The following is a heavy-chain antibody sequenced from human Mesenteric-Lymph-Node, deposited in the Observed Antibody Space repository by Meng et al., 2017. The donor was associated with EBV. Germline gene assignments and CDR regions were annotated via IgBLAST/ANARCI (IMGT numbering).Heavy chain of an antibody. J-gene: IGHJ4*02. CDR1: GGAISSDL. CDR3: ARRLHYYGCLGS. CDR2: SGRS. Sequence: LHPQESGPGLVKPSETLSLTCSISGGAISSDLWGWIRQPPGKGLEWIGDSGRSNYNPSLKSRVTISVDTSKNQFSLKLSSVTAADTAVYYCARRLHYYGCLGSWSQGTLVTVSS. V-gene: IGHV4-39*01. D-gene: IGHD3-10*01.